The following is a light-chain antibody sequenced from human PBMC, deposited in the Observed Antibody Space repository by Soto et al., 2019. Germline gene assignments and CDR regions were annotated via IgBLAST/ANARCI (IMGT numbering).Light chain of an antibody. CDR3: QQYNNWPPWT. CDR1: QGVNIY. Sequence: EIVMTQSPATLSVSPGERATLSCRASQGVNIYLAWYQQKPGQAPRLLIYGASTRATGIPARFSGSGSGTEFTLTISSLQSEDFAVYYCQQYNNWPPWTFGQGTKVDIK. V-gene: IGKV3-15*01. J-gene: IGKJ1*01. CDR2: GAS.